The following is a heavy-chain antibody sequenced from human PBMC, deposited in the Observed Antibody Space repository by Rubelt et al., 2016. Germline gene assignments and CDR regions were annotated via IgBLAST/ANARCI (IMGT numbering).Heavy chain of an antibody. J-gene: IGHJ4*02. CDR3: ARDGGYSGSYFGFDY. CDR1: GGSISSYY. D-gene: IGHD1-26*01. CDR2: IYYSGST. V-gene: IGHV4-59*12. Sequence: QVQLQESGPGLVKPSGTLSLTCTVSGGSISSYYWSWIRQPPGKGLEWIGSIYYSGSTYYNPSLKIRVTISVDTSKNQFALKLGSVTAADTAVYYCARDGGYSGSYFGFDYWGQGTLVTVSS.